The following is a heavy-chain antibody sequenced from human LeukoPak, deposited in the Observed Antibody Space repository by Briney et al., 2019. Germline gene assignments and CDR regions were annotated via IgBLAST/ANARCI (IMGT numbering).Heavy chain of an antibody. V-gene: IGHV3-23*01. CDR2: ISGSGGST. D-gene: IGHD3-22*01. CDR1: RFTFSSYA. Sequence: GGSLRLSCAASRFTFSSYAMSWVRQAPGKGLEWVSAISGSGGSTYYADSVKGRFTISRDNSKNTLYLQMNSLRAEDTAVYYCAKDPGDYDSSPDAFDIWGQGTMVTVSS. CDR3: AKDPGDYDSSPDAFDI. J-gene: IGHJ3*02.